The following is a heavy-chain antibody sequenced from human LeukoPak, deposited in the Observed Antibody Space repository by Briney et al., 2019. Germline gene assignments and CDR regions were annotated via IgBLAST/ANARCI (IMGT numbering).Heavy chain of an antibody. V-gene: IGHV4-61*02. J-gene: IGHJ4*02. CDR3: ARRIRTSCYDY. D-gene: IGHD2-2*01. Sequence: PSETLSLTCTVSGGSISSGSYYWSWIRQPAGKGLEWIGRIYTSGSTNYNPSLKSRVTISVDTSKNQFSLKLSSVTAADTAVYYCARRIRTSCYDYWGQGTLVTVSS. CDR1: GGSISSGSYY. CDR2: IYTSGST.